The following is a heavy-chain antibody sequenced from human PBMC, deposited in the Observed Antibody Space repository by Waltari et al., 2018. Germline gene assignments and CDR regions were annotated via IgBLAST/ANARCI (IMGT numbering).Heavy chain of an antibody. CDR1: GFTFISYP. Sequence: QGQLVESGGGVVQPGRSLRLSCAASGFTFISYPMHWVRQAPGKGLEWVAVISYDGSNKYHADSVKGRFTISRDNSKNTLYLQMNSLRTEDTAVYYCARDGEMYCSSTSCYYFDHWGQGTLVTVSS. CDR2: ISYDGSNK. V-gene: IGHV3-30*04. CDR3: ARDGEMYCSSTSCYYFDH. D-gene: IGHD2-2*01. J-gene: IGHJ4*02.